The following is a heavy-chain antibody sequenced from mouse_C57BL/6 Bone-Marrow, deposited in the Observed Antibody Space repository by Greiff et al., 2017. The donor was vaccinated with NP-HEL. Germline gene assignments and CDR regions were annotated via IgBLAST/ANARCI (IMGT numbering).Heavy chain of an antibody. CDR1: GYTFTSYW. Sequence: QVQLQQPGAELVKPGASVKLSCKASGYTFTSYWMQWVKQRPGQGLEWIGEIDPSDSYTNYNQKFKGKATLTVDQSSSTAYMQLSSLTSEDSAVYYCARRGSSPHYYAMDYWGQGTSVTVSS. D-gene: IGHD1-1*01. V-gene: IGHV1-50*01. J-gene: IGHJ4*01. CDR2: IDPSDSYT. CDR3: ARRGSSPHYYAMDY.